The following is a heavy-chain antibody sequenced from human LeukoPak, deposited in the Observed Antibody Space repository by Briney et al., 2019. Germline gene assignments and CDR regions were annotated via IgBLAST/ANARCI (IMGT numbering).Heavy chain of an antibody. V-gene: IGHV4-34*01. CDR2: INHSGST. Sequence: SGTLSLTCTVSGGSISGTDLYWSWIRQPPGKGLEWIGEINHSGSTNYNPSLKSRVTISVDTSKNQFSLKLSSVTAADTAVYYCARGSGWQLLDFDYWGQGTLVTVSS. CDR1: GGSISGTDLY. J-gene: IGHJ4*02. D-gene: IGHD2-15*01. CDR3: ARGSGWQLLDFDY.